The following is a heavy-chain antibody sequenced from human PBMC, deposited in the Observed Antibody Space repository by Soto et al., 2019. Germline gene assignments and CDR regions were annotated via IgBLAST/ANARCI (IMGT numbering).Heavy chain of an antibody. V-gene: IGHV1-3*01. CDR2: INADNGDT. Sequence: ASVKFSCKTSVYSLTSYAMHWLRQAPGQRLEWLGWINADNGDTKYSQKFSGRVTITRDTSAKTAFMELSSLRSEDTAMYYCARELQGLYYFDFWGQGTLVTVSS. D-gene: IGHD4-4*01. J-gene: IGHJ4*02. CDR1: VYSLTSYA. CDR3: ARELQGLYYFDF.